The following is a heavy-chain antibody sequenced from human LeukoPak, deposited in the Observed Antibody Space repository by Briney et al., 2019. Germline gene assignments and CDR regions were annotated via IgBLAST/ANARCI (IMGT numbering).Heavy chain of an antibody. V-gene: IGHV4-38-2*01. CDR3: ARVSHYYDSSGYYTNWFDH. J-gene: IGHJ5*02. D-gene: IGHD3-22*01. Sequence: SETLSLTCAVSGYSLSSGYYWGWIRQPPGKGLEWIGSIYHSGSTYYNPSLKSRVTISVDTSKNQFSPKLSSVTAADTAVYYCARVSHYYDSSGYYTNWFDHWGQGTLVTVSS. CDR1: GYSLSSGYY. CDR2: IYHSGST.